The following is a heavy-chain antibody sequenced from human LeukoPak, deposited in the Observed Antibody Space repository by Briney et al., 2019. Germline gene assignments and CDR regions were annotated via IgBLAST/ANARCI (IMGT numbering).Heavy chain of an antibody. CDR2: IYYSGST. Sequence: SETLSLTCTVSGGSISSYYWSWIRQPPGKGLEWIGYIYYSGSTNYNPSLKSRVTISVDTSKNQFSLKLSSVTAADTAVYYCARRGYSYGYRGLNYYFDYWGQGTLVTVSS. CDR1: GGSISSYY. J-gene: IGHJ4*02. CDR3: ARRGYSYGYRGLNYYFDY. D-gene: IGHD5-18*01. V-gene: IGHV4-59*08.